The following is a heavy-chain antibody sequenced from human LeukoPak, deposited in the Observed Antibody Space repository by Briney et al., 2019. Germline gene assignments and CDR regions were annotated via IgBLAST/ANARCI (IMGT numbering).Heavy chain of an antibody. V-gene: IGHV1-18*04. CDR3: ARDGIAVAGDYYYYGMDV. D-gene: IGHD6-19*01. Sequence: ASVKVSCKASGYTFTSYGISWVRQAPGQGLEWMGWISAYNGNTNHAQKLQGRVTVTTDTSTSTAYMELRSLRSDDTAVYYCARDGIAVAGDYYYYGMDVWGKGTTVTVSS. CDR1: GYTFTSYG. J-gene: IGHJ6*04. CDR2: ISAYNGNT.